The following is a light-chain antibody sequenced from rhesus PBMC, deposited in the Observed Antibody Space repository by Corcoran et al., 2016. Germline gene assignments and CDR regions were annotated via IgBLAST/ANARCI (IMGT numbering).Light chain of an antibody. Sequence: DIVMTQSPDSLAVSLGERVTINCKSSQSLLYSSNTKNYLAWYQPKPGQAPNLLISLASTRESGVPNLVSGSGSGTDFTLTISGLQAEDVAVYYCQQYYSSPLTFGGGTKVEIK. J-gene: IGKJ4*01. CDR2: LAS. V-gene: IGKV4-1*01. CDR3: QQYYSSPLT. CDR1: QSLLYSSNTKNY.